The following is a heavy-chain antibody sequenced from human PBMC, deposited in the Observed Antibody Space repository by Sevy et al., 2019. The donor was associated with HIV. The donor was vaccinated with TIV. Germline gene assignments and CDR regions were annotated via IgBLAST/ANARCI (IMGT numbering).Heavy chain of an antibody. CDR3: AKHYIHDIADGWYFDL. Sequence: GGSLRLSCAASGFTFNNYAMSWVRQAPGKGLEGKGLEWVSTISGGGGTYYADSVRGRFTISRVNSKNTLYLQVNSLRVEDTAVYYGAKHYIHDIADGWYFDLWGRGTLVTVSS. CDR1: GFTFNNYA. J-gene: IGHJ2*01. D-gene: IGHD6-13*01. CDR2: ISGGGGT. V-gene: IGHV3-23*01.